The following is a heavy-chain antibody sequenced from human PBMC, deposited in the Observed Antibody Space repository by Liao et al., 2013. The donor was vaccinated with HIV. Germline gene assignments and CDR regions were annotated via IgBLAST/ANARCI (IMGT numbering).Heavy chain of an antibody. CDR3: ARVLGCSGGRCYSYFDY. J-gene: IGHJ4*02. Sequence: QVQLQESGPGLVKPSETLSLTCTVSGGSISSYYWSWIRQPAGKGLEWIGRIYSSGSTNYNPSLKSRVTISVDTSKNQFSLKLSSVTAADTAVYYCARVLGCSGGRCYSYFDYWGQGTLVTVSS. CDR2: IYSSGST. D-gene: IGHD2-15*01. V-gene: IGHV4-4*07. CDR1: GGSISSYY.